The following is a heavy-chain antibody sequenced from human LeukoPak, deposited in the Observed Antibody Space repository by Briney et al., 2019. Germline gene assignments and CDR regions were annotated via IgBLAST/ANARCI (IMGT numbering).Heavy chain of an antibody. D-gene: IGHD6-19*01. V-gene: IGHV3-7*03. Sequence: GGSLRLSCTASGFTFSNFWMSWVRQAPGKGLEWVATINQDGSETYYVDSLKGRFTISRDNAKNSLSLQMNSLRAEDTAVYYCATSSSGWYHNWGRGTLVTVSP. CDR3: ATSSSGWYHN. CDR1: GFTFSNFW. J-gene: IGHJ3*01. CDR2: INQDGSET.